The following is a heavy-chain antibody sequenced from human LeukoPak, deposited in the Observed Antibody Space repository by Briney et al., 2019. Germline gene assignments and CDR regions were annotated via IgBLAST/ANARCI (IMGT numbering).Heavy chain of an antibody. CDR3: ASWSGNSEASYY. Sequence: SETLSLTCAVSGGSISSSNWWSWVRQPPGKGLEWIGEIYHSGSTNYNPSLKSRVTISVDKSKNQFSLKLSSVTAADTVVYYCASWSGNSEASYYWGQGTLVTVSS. CDR1: GGSISSSNW. CDR2: IYHSGST. V-gene: IGHV4-4*02. D-gene: IGHD4-23*01. J-gene: IGHJ4*02.